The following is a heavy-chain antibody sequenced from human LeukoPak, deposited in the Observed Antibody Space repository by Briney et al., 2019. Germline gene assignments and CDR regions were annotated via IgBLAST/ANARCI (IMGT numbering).Heavy chain of an antibody. CDR1: GYTFTSYG. J-gene: IGHJ6*04. D-gene: IGHD3-9*01. V-gene: IGHV1-18*04. Sequence: ASVKVSCKASGYTFTSYGISWVRQAPGQGLEWMGWISAYNGNTNYAQKLQGRVTMTTDTSTSTAYMELRSLRSDDTAVYYCARDPASKYDILTAYGMDVWGKGTTVTVSS. CDR3: ARDPASKYDILTAYGMDV. CDR2: ISAYNGNT.